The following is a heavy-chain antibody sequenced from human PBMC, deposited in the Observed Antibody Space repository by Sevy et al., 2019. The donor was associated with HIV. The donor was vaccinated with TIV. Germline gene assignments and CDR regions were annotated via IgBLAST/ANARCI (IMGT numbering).Heavy chain of an antibody. V-gene: IGHV3-66*02. J-gene: IGHJ4*02. CDR2: IFSSGST. D-gene: IGHD6-19*01. CDR3: VSLFLSYRSGWSYFDY. Sequence: GGALRLSCAISGFTVNDKYIIWVRQAPGKGLEGVSVIFSSGSTYYADSAKGRFTISRDSSKNTVYLQMNSVRAEDMAVYYCVSLFLSYRSGWSYFDYWGQGTLVTVSS. CDR1: GFTVNDKY.